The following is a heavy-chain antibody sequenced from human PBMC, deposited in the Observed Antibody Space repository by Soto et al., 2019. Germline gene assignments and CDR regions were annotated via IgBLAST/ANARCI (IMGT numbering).Heavy chain of an antibody. D-gene: IGHD3-22*01. CDR2: ISGTGGST. CDR1: GFTFSSYA. Sequence: EVQLLESGGGLVQPGGSLRLSCAASGFTFSSYAMNWVRQAPGKGQEWVSTISGTGGSTYYADSVKGRFTIFRDNSKNTLYLQMNSLRAEDTAVYYCAKIIVSVVWGQGTRVTVSS. J-gene: IGHJ4*02. V-gene: IGHV3-23*01. CDR3: AKIIVSVV.